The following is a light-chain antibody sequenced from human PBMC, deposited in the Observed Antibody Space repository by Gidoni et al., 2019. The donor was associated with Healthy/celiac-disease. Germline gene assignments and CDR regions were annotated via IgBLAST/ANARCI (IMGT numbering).Light chain of an antibody. CDR3: QQSYSTPFT. CDR1: QSISSY. Sequence: DLQLTQSPSSLSASVGDRVTLTCRASQSISSYLNWYQQKPGKAPKLLIYAASSWQSGVPSRFSGSGSGTDFTLTISSLQPEDFAAYYCQQSYSTPFTFGPGTKVEIK. J-gene: IGKJ3*01. CDR2: AAS. V-gene: IGKV1-39*01.